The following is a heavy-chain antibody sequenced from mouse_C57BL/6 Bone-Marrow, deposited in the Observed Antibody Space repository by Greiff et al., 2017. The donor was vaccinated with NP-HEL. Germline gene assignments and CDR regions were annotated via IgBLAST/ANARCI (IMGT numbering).Heavy chain of an antibody. CDR3: ASSDLYAMDY. J-gene: IGHJ4*01. V-gene: IGHV7-3*01. CDR2: IRNTANGYTT. Sequence: EVKVVESGGGLVQPGGSLSLSCAASGFTFTDYYMSWVRQPPGKALEWLGFIRNTANGYTTEYSASVKGRFTISRDNSQSILYLQMNALRAEDSATYYCASSDLYAMDYWGQGTSVTVSS. CDR1: GFTFTDYY.